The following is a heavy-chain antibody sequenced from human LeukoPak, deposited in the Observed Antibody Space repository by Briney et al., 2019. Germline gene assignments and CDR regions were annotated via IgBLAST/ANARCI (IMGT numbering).Heavy chain of an antibody. CDR1: GFTFSSYS. Sequence: PGGSLRLSCAASGFTFSSYSMHWVRQAPGKWVEWVSYISSSSGYIYYADSVKGRFTISRDNAKNSLYLQMNSLRAEDTAVYYCARGDFWSGYYDYWGRGTLVTVSS. D-gene: IGHD3-3*01. CDR2: ISSSSGYI. CDR3: ARGDFWSGYYDY. V-gene: IGHV3-21*01. J-gene: IGHJ4*02.